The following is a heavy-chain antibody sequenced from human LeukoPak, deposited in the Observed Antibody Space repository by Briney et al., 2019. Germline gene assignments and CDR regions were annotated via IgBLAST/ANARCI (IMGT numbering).Heavy chain of an antibody. J-gene: IGHJ4*02. CDR1: GFTFSSYW. V-gene: IGHV3-7*05. CDR3: GRGGGASDY. Sequence: GGSLRLSCAASGFTFSSYWMSWVRQAPGKGLEWVANIREDGSEKYYVDSEKGRFTISRDNAKNSLYLQMNSLRAEDTAVYYCGRGGGASDYWGQGTLVTVSS. D-gene: IGHD3-16*01. CDR2: IREDGSEK.